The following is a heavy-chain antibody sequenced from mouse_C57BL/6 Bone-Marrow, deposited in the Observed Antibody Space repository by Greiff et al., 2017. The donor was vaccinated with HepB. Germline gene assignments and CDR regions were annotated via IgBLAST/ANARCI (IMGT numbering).Heavy chain of an antibody. CDR2: IYPRSGNP. CDR1: GYTFTSYG. CDR3: AGGNYWYFDV. V-gene: IGHV1-81*01. J-gene: IGHJ1*03. Sequence: VQLQQSGAELARPGASVKLSCKASGYTFTSYGISWVKQRTGQGLEWIGEIYPRSGNPYYNEKFKGKATLTADKSSSTAYMELRSLTSEDSAVYFCAGGNYWYFDVWGTGTTVTVSS. D-gene: IGHD2-1*01.